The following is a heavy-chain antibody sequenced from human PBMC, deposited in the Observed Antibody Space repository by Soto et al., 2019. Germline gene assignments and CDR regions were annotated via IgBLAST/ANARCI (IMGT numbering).Heavy chain of an antibody. D-gene: IGHD1-1*01. CDR2: ASHTGGT. V-gene: IGHV4-34*01. J-gene: IGHJ6*02. Sequence: QVQVQQWGAGLLKFSETLSLTCAVNGGSFSGWHWNWIRQPPGKGLEWIGEASHTGGTNYNPSLESRVTISVDRSRIQLSLNLPSVSAADTAVYYCARSRNLDVWGPGTTVIVS. CDR3: ARSRNLDV. CDR1: GGSFSGWH.